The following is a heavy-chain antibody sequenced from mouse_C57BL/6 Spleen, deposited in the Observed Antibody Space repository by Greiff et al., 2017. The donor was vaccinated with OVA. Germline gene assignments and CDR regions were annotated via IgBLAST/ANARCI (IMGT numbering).Heavy chain of an antibody. D-gene: IGHD1-1*01. CDR1: GYSITSGYY. Sequence: EVQLVESGPGLVKPSQSLSLTCSVTGYSITSGYYWNWIRQFPGNKLEWMGYISYDGSNNYNPSLKNRISITRDTSKNQFFLKLNSVTTEDTATYYCAREGYYGSRPYWGQGTLVTVSA. CDR3: AREGYYGSRPY. V-gene: IGHV3-6*01. CDR2: ISYDGSN. J-gene: IGHJ3*01.